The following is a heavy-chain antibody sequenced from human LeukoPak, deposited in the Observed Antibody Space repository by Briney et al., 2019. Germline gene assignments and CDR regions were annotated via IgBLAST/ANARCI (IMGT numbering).Heavy chain of an antibody. V-gene: IGHV3-30*02. Sequence: GGSLRLSCAASGFTFSSYGMHWVRQAPGKGLEWVAFIRYDGSNKYYADSVKGRFTISRDNSKNTLYLQMTSLRAEDTAVYYCAKDGHVLHYYDSSGYSFDYWGQGTLVTVSS. CDR1: GFTFSSYG. CDR3: AKDGHVLHYYDSSGYSFDY. J-gene: IGHJ4*02. CDR2: IRYDGSNK. D-gene: IGHD3-22*01.